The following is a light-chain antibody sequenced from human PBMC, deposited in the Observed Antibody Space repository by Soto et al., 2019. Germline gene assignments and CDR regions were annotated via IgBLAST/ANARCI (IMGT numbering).Light chain of an antibody. CDR3: ATWDDSLSGVV. J-gene: IGLJ2*01. Sequence: QLVLTQPPSASGTPGQRVTISCSGSSSNIGSDYVNWFQQLPGTAPKLLIYRDNQRPSGVPDRFSGSKSGTSASLAISGLRSEDEADYYCATWDDSLSGVVFGGGTKLTVL. CDR1: SSNIGSDY. CDR2: RDN. V-gene: IGLV1-47*01.